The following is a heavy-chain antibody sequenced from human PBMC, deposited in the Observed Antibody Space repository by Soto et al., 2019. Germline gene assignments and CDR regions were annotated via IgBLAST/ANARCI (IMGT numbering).Heavy chain of an antibody. D-gene: IGHD1-7*01. CDR1: AGTLSGYA. CDR3: ARHMTETELRQPPSHTWFDP. J-gene: IGHJ5*02. V-gene: IGHV1-69*13. CDR2: IIPIVGTA. Sequence: GDSVKVSCTTSAGTLSGYAISSVRLCPGGGVEWMGGIIPIVGTANYAQKFQGRFTITADESTSTAYMELSSLRSEDTAVYYCARHMTETELRQPPSHTWFDPWGQGTLVPDSS.